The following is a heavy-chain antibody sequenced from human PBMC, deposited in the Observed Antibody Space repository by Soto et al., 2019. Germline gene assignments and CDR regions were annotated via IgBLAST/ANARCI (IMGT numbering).Heavy chain of an antibody. CDR2: ITSRSDYI. CDR1: GFTFSNYG. J-gene: IGHJ4*02. CDR3: ARVDGYTYPNDY. D-gene: IGHD5-12*01. Sequence: WGSLRLSCAASGFTFSNYGMSWVRQAPGKGLEWVSSITSRSDYIYYADSVRGRFTISRDNAKNSLFLQMNRLRAEDTAVYYCARVDGYTYPNDYWGQGTLVTVSS. V-gene: IGHV3-21*01.